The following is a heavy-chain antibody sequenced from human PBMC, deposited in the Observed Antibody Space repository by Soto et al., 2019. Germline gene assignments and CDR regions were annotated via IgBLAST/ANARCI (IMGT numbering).Heavy chain of an antibody. CDR1: GYTFTDFG. D-gene: IGHD3-16*01. J-gene: IGHJ5*02. Sequence: QVNLVQSGGEMKKLGASVKVSCKASGYTFTDFGISWVRQAPGQGLEWMGWISGFDGDRNYAQKFQGRVTLTTDTSGTTAYMELRSLTSDDAAIYYCARDYDRWGEDGFDPWGQGTLVTVSS. CDR3: ARDYDRWGEDGFDP. CDR2: ISGFDGDR. V-gene: IGHV1-18*01.